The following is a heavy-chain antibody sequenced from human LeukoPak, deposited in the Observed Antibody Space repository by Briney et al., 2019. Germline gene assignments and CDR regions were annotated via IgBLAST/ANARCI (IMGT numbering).Heavy chain of an antibody. J-gene: IGHJ4*02. CDR2: IYHSGST. CDR1: GGSISSSNW. V-gene: IGHV4-4*02. D-gene: IGHD2-15*01. CDR3: ARGSGGDIVVVVAATNYFDY. Sequence: SGTLSLTCAVSGGSISSSNWWSWVRQPPGKGLEWIGEIYHSGSTNYNPSLKSRVTISVDKSKNQFSLKLSSVTAADTAVYYCARGSGGDIVVVVAATNYFDYWGQGTLVTVSS.